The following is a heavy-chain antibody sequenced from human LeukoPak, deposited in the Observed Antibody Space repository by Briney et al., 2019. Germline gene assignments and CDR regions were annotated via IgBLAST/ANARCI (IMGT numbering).Heavy chain of an antibody. D-gene: IGHD3-22*01. J-gene: IGHJ6*03. CDR3: AYCPHYYDSSGPPGLYLYMDV. CDR1: GGTFSSYA. CDR2: IIPIFGTA. V-gene: IGHV1-69*05. Sequence: SVKVSCKASGGTFSSYAISWVRQAPGQGLEWMGRIIPIFGTANYAQKFQGGVTITTDESTSTAYMELSSLRSEDTAVYYCAYCPHYYDSSGPPGLYLYMDVWGKGTTVTVSS.